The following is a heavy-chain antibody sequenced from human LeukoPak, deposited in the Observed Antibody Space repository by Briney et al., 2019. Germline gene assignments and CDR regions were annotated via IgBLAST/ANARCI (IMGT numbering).Heavy chain of an antibody. Sequence: GAAPQISFKGSGYRFSNDWIGWVRQMPGKGLEWMGIIYPADSDTKYSPSFQGQVTLSADKPISTAYLQWNSLGASDTAMYYCARRGCIGGTCYGYWGQGTLVTVPP. J-gene: IGHJ4*02. V-gene: IGHV5-51*01. D-gene: IGHD2-15*01. CDR2: IYPADSDT. CDR1: GYRFSNDW. CDR3: ARRGCIGGTCYGY.